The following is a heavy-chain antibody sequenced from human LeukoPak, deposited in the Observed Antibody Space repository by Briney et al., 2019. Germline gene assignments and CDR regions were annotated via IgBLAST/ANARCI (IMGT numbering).Heavy chain of an antibody. CDR2: IKSKTDGGTT. J-gene: IGHJ6*02. CDR3: TTGDVDIATDGSYYYYGMDV. CDR1: GFTFSNAW. V-gene: IGHV3-15*01. D-gene: IGHD5-18*01. Sequence: GGSLRLSCAASGFTFSNAWMSWVRQAPGKGLEWVGRIKSKTDGGTTDYAAPVKGRFTISRDDSKNTLYLQMNSLKTEDTAVYYCTTGDVDIATDGSYYYYGMDVWGQGTTVTVSS.